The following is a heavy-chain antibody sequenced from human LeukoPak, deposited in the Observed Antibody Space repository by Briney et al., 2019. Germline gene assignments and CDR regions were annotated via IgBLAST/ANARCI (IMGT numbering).Heavy chain of an antibody. V-gene: IGHV4-4*07. CDR2: VYSGGIT. Sequence: SETLSLTCAVSGGSISTYYGSWIRLPAGKGREWIGRVYSGGITNYNPSLKSRVTMSVDTSKNQFSLKLSSVTAADTAVYYGARPQSGLGWFDPWGQGTLVTVSS. CDR3: ARPQSGLGWFDP. J-gene: IGHJ5*02. CDR1: GGSISTYY.